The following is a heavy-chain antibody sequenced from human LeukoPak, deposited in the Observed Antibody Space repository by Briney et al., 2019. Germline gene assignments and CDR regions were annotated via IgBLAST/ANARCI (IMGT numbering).Heavy chain of an antibody. V-gene: IGHV3-23*01. CDR1: GFTFSSYA. D-gene: IGHD2-15*01. J-gene: IGHJ6*03. Sequence: GGSLRLSCAASGFTFSSYALSWVRQGPGKGLEWVSSIRSTGDSTFYADSVKGRFTISRDNSKNTVYLLMNSLRTEDTAVYYCGRSRRINASLYYYMDVWGKGTTVTVSS. CDR2: IRSTGDST. CDR3: GRSRRINASLYYYMDV.